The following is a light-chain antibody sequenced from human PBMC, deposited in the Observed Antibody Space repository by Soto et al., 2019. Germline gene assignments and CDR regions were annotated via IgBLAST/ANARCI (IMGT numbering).Light chain of an antibody. CDR1: QSISSY. Sequence: DIQMTQSPSSLSASVGDRVTITCRASQSISSYLNWYQQKPGKAPKVLIYAAVSLQSGVPSRFSGSGSGTDLTLTISSQQPEDFATYYCQQSYSIPDTFGQGTKLEIK. J-gene: IGKJ2*01. CDR3: QQSYSIPDT. V-gene: IGKV1-39*01. CDR2: AAV.